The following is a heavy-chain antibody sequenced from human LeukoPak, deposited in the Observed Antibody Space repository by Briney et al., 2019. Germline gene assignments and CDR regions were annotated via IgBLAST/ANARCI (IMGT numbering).Heavy chain of an antibody. CDR2: IIPIFGTA. J-gene: IGHJ4*02. CDR1: GGTFSSYA. Sequence: ASVKVSCKASGGTFSSYAISWVRQAPGQGLEWMGGIIPIFGTANYVQKFQGRVTITADKSTSTAYMELSSLRSEDTAVYYCARGGLSTALDYWGQGTLVTVSS. D-gene: IGHD1-1*01. V-gene: IGHV1-69*06. CDR3: ARGGLSTALDY.